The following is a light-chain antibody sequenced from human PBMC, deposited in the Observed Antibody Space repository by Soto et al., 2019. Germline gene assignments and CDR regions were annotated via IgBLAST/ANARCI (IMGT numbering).Light chain of an antibody. CDR2: DAS. CDR3: QQYNSYQWT. V-gene: IGKV1-5*01. J-gene: IGKJ1*01. CDR1: QSISSW. Sequence: DIQMTQSHSSLSALVADRVTITCRASQSISSWLAWYQQKPGKAPKLLIYDASSMESGVPARFSGSGSGTEFTLTISSLQPDDFATYYCQQYNSYQWTFGQGTKVDIK.